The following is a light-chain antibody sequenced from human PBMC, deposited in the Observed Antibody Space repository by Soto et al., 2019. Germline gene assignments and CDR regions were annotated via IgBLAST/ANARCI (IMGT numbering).Light chain of an antibody. V-gene: IGLV2-14*01. Sequence: QSVLTQPASVSGSPGQSITISCTGTSIDVGGYNYVSWYKQHPGKAPKLMIYEVSNRPSGVSNRFSGSKSGNTASLTISGLQAEDEADYYCSSYTSSSTRVVFGGGTKLTVL. CDR3: SSYTSSSTRVV. CDR1: SIDVGGYNY. J-gene: IGLJ2*01. CDR2: EVS.